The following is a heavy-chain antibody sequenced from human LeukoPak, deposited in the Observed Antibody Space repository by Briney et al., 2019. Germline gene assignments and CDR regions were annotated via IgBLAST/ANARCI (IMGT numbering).Heavy chain of an antibody. CDR1: GGSISSGGYY. CDR3: ASGLDCGGDCYAYFDY. J-gene: IGHJ4*02. V-gene: IGHV4-31*03. CDR2: IYYSGST. D-gene: IGHD2-21*02. Sequence: SQTLSLTCTVSGGSISSGGYYWSWIRQHPGKGLEWIGYIYYSGSTYYNPSLKSRVTISVDTSKNQFSLKLSSVTAADTAVYYCASGLDCGGDCYAYFDYWGQGTLVTVSS.